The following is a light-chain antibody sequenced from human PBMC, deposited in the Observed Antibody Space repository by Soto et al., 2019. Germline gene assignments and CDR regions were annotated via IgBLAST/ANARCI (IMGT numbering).Light chain of an antibody. J-gene: IGLJ1*01. V-gene: IGLV2-14*01. CDR1: SSDVGGYNY. Sequence: QSVLTQPASVSGSPGQSITISCTGTSSDVGGYNYVSWYQQHPGKAPKLMIYEVSNRPSGVSNRFSGSKSGNTASLTISGLQAEDEADYYCSSYTSSSPYVFGTRTKVTVL. CDR2: EVS. CDR3: SSYTSSSPYV.